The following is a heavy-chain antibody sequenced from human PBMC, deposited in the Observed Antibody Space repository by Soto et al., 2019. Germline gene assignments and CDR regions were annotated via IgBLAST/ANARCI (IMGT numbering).Heavy chain of an antibody. CDR3: ARDLLDYVWGSYRPRGYNWFDP. CDR2: ISAYNGNT. V-gene: IGHV1-18*04. D-gene: IGHD3-16*02. Sequence: ASVKVSCKASGYTFTSYGISWVRQAPGQGLEWMVWISAYNGNTNYAQKLQGRVTMATDTSTSTAYMELRSLRSDDTAVYYCARDLLDYVWGSYRPRGYNWFDPWGQGTLVTVSS. J-gene: IGHJ5*02. CDR1: GYTFTSYG.